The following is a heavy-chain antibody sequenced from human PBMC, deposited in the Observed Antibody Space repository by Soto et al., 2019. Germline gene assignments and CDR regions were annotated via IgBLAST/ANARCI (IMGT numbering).Heavy chain of an antibody. CDR2: IWYDGNTK. Sequence: VQLVESGGGVVQPGRSLRLSCEASGFLFNNYGMHWVRQAPGKGLEWVAVIWYDGNTKYYADSVKGRFTIYRDNSKNTLYLQMNSLRAGDTAVYYCAKETLGGGSYDSGDSWCQGTLVTVSS. J-gene: IGHJ4*02. CDR1: GFLFNNYG. V-gene: IGHV3-33*06. CDR3: AKETLGGGSYDSGDS. D-gene: IGHD1-26*01.